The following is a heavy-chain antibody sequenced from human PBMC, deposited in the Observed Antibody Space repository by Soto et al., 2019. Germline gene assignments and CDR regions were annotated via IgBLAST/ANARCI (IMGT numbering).Heavy chain of an antibody. V-gene: IGHV4-34*01. J-gene: IGHJ5*02. D-gene: IGHD3-10*01. CDR1: GGSFSGYY. Sequence: SETLSLTCAVYGGSFSGYYWSWIRQPPGKGLEWIGEINHSGSTNYNPSLKSRVTISVDTSKNQFSLKLSSVTAADTAVYFCAREFQSRFDPWGQGTLVTVSS. CDR2: INHSGST. CDR3: AREFQSRFDP.